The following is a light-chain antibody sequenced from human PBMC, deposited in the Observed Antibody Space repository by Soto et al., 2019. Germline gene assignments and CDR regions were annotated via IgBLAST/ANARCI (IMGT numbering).Light chain of an antibody. CDR2: DAS. V-gene: IGKV3-11*01. J-gene: IGKJ4*01. CDR3: QQRSNWPQLT. CDR1: QSVSNY. Sequence: EIVLTQSPATLSLSPGERATLSCRASQSVSNYLAWYQHKPGQAPRLLISDASNRATGIPARFSGSGSGTDFTLAIRSPEPEDFAVYYCQQRSNWPQLTFGGGTKVEVK.